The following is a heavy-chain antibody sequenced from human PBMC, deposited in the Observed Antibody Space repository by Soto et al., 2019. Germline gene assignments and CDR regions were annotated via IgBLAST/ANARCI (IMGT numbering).Heavy chain of an antibody. CDR1: GFTFSSYG. V-gene: IGHV3-30*18. D-gene: IGHD6-19*01. Sequence: QVQLVESGGGVVQPGRSLRLSCAASGFTFSSYGMHWVRQAPGKGLEWVAVISYDGSNKYYADSVKGRFTISRDNSKNTLYLQMNSLRAEDTAVYYCAKPVVAGTPLYYYGMDVWGQGTTVTVSS. CDR3: AKPVVAGTPLYYYGMDV. CDR2: ISYDGSNK. J-gene: IGHJ6*02.